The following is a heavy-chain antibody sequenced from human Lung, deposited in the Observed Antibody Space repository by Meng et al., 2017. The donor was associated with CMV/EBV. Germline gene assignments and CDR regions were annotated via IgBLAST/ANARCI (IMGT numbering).Heavy chain of an antibody. J-gene: IGHJ4*02. CDR1: GFTFSSYA. CDR3: ARAPVGDGYNIDY. D-gene: IGHD5-24*01. CDR2: ISSSGSYI. V-gene: IGHV3-21*01. Sequence: GESLKISCAASGFTFSSYALNWVRQAPGKGLEWVSFISSSGSYIYYADSVKGRFTISRDNAKNSLYLQVNSLRAEDTAVYYCARAPVGDGYNIDYWGQGTLVTVSS.